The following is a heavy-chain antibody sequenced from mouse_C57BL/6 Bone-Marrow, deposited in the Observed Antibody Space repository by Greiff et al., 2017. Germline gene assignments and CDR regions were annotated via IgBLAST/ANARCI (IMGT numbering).Heavy chain of an antibody. CDR3: ARDDYDPFDY. CDR1: GFTFSSYA. J-gene: IGHJ2*01. D-gene: IGHD2-4*01. Sequence: EVMLVESGGGLVKPGGSLKLSCAASGFTFSSYAMSWVRQTPEKRLEWVATISDGGSYTYYPDNVKGRFTISRDTAKNNLYLQMSHLKSEDTAMYYCARDDYDPFDYWGQGTTLTVSS. CDR2: ISDGGSYT. V-gene: IGHV5-4*01.